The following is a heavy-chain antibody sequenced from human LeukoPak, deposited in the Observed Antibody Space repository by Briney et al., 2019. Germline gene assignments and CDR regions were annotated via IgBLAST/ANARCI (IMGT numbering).Heavy chain of an antibody. D-gene: IGHD3-22*01. CDR1: GFTFSNYA. J-gene: IGHJ3*02. V-gene: IGHV3-23*01. Sequence: PGGSLRLSCAVSGFTFSNYAMSWVRQAPGKGLEWVSGISGSGGSTHYADSVKGRFTISRDNSKNTLYLQMNSLKAEDTAVYYCAKETASGYGAFDIWGQGTMVTVSS. CDR3: AKETASGYGAFDI. CDR2: ISGSGGST.